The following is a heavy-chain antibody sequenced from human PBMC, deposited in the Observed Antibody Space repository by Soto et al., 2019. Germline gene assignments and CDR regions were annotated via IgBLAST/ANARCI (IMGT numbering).Heavy chain of an antibody. V-gene: IGHV3-33*01. CDR1: GFTFSSYG. CDR2: IWYDGSNK. D-gene: IGHD6-13*01. CDR3: ARELAAAGTYYMDV. Sequence: GGSLRLSCAASGFTFSSYGMHWVRQAPGKGLEWVAVIWYDGSNKYYADSVKGRFTISRDNSKNTLYLQMNSLRAEDTAVYYCARELAAAGTYYMDVWGKGTTVTVSS. J-gene: IGHJ6*03.